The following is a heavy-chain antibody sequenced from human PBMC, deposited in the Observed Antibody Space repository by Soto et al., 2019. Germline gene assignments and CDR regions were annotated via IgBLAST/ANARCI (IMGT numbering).Heavy chain of an antibody. CDR1: GFTFSSYG. CDR3: ARGDYWFDP. Sequence: PGGSLRLSCVASGFTFSSYGMHWVRQAPGKGLEWVSYISASSGAIYYADSVKGRFAISRDNANNSLYLQINSLKAEDTAVYYCARGDYWFDPWGQGTLVTVSS. CDR2: ISASSGAI. D-gene: IGHD2-21*01. V-gene: IGHV3-48*01. J-gene: IGHJ5*02.